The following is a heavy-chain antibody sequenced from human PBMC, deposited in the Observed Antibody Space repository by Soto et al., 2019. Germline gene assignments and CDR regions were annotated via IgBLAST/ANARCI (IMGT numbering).Heavy chain of an antibody. Sequence: SSETLSLTCTVSGGSISSGGYYWSWIRQHPGKGLEWIGYIYYSGSTYYNPSLKSRVTISVDTSKNQFSLKLSSVTAADTAVYYCAGTVTYYYDSSGYGFDIWGQGTMGTVSS. J-gene: IGHJ3*02. V-gene: IGHV4-31*03. CDR3: AGTVTYYYDSSGYGFDI. CDR1: GGSISSGGYY. D-gene: IGHD3-22*01. CDR2: IYYSGST.